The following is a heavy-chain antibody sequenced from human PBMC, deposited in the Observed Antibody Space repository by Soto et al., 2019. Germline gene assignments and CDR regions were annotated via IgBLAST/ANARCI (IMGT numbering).Heavy chain of an antibody. V-gene: IGHV1-69*13. Sequence: SVKVFCKASGGTFSSYAISWVRQAPGQGLEWMGGIIPIFGTANYAQKFQGRVTITADESTSTAYMELSSLRSEDTAVYYCVVRNWNDDYYGMDVWGQGTTVTVSS. CDR1: GGTFSSYA. CDR2: IIPIFGTA. CDR3: VVRNWNDDYYGMDV. J-gene: IGHJ6*02. D-gene: IGHD1-1*01.